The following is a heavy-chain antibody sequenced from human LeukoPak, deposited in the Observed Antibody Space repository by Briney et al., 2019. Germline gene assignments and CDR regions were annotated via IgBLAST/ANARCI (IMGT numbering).Heavy chain of an antibody. D-gene: IGHD5-24*01. Sequence: PGGSLRLSCAASGFTFNSHSMNWVRQAPGKGLEWVSSISTSSSYIYYADSVKGRFTISRDNAKNSLYLQMNSLRAEDTAVYYCARDRSNYAFDIWGQGTMVTVSS. CDR2: ISTSSSYI. V-gene: IGHV3-21*01. CDR1: GFTFNSHS. J-gene: IGHJ3*02. CDR3: ARDRSNYAFDI.